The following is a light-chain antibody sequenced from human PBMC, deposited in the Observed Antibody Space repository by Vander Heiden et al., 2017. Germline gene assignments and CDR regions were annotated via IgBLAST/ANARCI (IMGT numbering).Light chain of an antibody. Sequence: DMWMTNSQLSRPVTPGEPASISCRSSQSLLHSNGYNYLDWYLQKPGQSPQLLIYLGSNRASGVPDRFSGSGSGTDFTLKISRVEAEDVGVYYCRQALQTPRTFGQGTKMEIK. CDR1: QSLLHSNGYNY. V-gene: IGKV2-28*01. CDR2: LGS. CDR3: RQALQTPRT. J-gene: IGKJ2*02.